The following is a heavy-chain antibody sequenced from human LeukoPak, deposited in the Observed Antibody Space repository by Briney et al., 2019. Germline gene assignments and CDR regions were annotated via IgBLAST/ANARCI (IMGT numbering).Heavy chain of an antibody. CDR3: ARGACTNGVCYSYYFDY. V-gene: IGHV4-59*01. J-gene: IGHJ4*02. CDR2: TYYSGST. Sequence: PSETLSLTCTVSGGSISSYYWSWIRQPPGKGLEWIGYTYYSGSTNYNPSLKSRVTISVDTSKNQFSLKLSSVTAADTAVYYCARGACTNGVCYSYYFDYWGQGTLVTVSS. CDR1: GGSISSYY. D-gene: IGHD2-8*01.